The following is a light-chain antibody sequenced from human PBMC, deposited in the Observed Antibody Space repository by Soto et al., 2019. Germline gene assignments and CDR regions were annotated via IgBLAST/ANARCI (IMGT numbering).Light chain of an antibody. CDR2: DVS. Sequence: EIVLTQSPATLSLSPGERATLSCRASQSVGNCLAWYQQKPGQAPRLLIYDVSSMAPGIPARFSVSGSGTDFTLTISSLEPKDFAVYYCQQCNNWPPITFGHGKRREIK. J-gene: IGKJ5*01. CDR3: QQCNNWPPIT. V-gene: IGKV3-11*01. CDR1: QSVGNC.